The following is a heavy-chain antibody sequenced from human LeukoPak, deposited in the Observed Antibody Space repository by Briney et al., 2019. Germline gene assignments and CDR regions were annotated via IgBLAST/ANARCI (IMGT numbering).Heavy chain of an antibody. CDR1: GGSISSGGYY. Sequence: PSETLSLTCTVSGGSISSGGYYWSWIRQHPGKGLEWIGYIYYSGSTYYNPSLKSRVTISVDTSKNQFSLKLSSVTAADTAVYYCARMWLLFWFDPWGQGTLVTVSS. V-gene: IGHV4-31*03. J-gene: IGHJ5*02. CDR3: ARMWLLFWFDP. D-gene: IGHD3-3*01. CDR2: IYYSGST.